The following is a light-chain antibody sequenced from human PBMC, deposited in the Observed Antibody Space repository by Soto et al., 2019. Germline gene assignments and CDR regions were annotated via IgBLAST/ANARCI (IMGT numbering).Light chain of an antibody. Sequence: DIQMTQSPSTLSASVGDRVTITCRASQSISSWLAWYQQKPGKAPKLLIYKASSLGSGVPSRFSGSGSGTEFILTISSLQPDDFATYYCQQYNSHSSYTFGQGTKLEIK. CDR2: KAS. CDR3: QQYNSHSSYT. CDR1: QSISSW. V-gene: IGKV1-5*03. J-gene: IGKJ2*01.